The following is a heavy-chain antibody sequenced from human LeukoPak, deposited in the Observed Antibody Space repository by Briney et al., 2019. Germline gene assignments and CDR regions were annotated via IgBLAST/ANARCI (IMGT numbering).Heavy chain of an antibody. J-gene: IGHJ6*03. D-gene: IGHD1-26*01. CDR1: GDIFNSYS. CDR2: IIPIFGSA. CDR3: ARVGRSRGSLPNSYYYMDV. Sequence: SVNVSCKASGDIFNSYSISWVRQAPGQGLEWMGGIIPIFGSANYAQKFQGRVTITTDQSTSTAYMELSSLSSEDTAVYYCARVGRSRGSLPNSYYYMDVWGKGTTVTVSS. V-gene: IGHV1-69*05.